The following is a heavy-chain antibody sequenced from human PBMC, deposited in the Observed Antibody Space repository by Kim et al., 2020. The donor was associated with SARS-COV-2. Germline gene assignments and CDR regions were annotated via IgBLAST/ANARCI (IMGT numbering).Heavy chain of an antibody. V-gene: IGHV4-34*01. CDR3: ASHLGWLVRFDY. Sequence: SETLSLTCAVYGGSFSGYYWSWIRQPPGKGLEWIGEINHSGSTNYNPSLKSRVTISVDTSKNQFSLKLSSVTAADTAVYYCASHLGWLVRFDYWGQGTLVTVSS. D-gene: IGHD6-19*01. J-gene: IGHJ4*02. CDR1: GGSFSGYY. CDR2: INHSGST.